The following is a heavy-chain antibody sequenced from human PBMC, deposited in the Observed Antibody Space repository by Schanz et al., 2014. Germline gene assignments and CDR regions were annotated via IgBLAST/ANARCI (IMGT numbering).Heavy chain of an antibody. CDR2: IYETGRT. D-gene: IGHD1-1*01. V-gene: IGHV4-4*02. CDR3: ARLEYTSGWQGFDY. J-gene: IGHJ4*02. Sequence: QVQLQESGPGLVKPSGTLSLTCTISRGSIGSTNWWSWLRQSPRKGLEWISAIYETGRTNYNPSPGGRAPVPVDKPTNHFPLRLTAVTAADTAVYYCARLEYTSGWQGFDYWGQGILVTVSP. CDR1: RGSIGSTNW.